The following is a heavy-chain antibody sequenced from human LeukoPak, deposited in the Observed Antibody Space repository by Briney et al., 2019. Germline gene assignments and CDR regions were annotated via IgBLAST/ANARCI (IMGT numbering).Heavy chain of an antibody. CDR3: ASNPYDYVWGSYLAETYYFDY. CDR1: GFIFSSKG. J-gene: IGHJ4*02. D-gene: IGHD3-16*02. CDR2: ISSSSSYI. V-gene: IGHV3-21*01. Sequence: GGSLRLSCAGSGFIFSSKGMSWVRQAPGKGLEWVSSISSSSSYIYYADSVKGRFTISRDNAKNSLYLQMNSLRAEDTAVYYCASNPYDYVWGSYLAETYYFDYWGQGTLVTVSS.